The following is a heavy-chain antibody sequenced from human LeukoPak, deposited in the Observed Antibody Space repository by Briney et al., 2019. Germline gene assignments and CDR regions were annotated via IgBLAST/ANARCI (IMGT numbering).Heavy chain of an antibody. CDR2: IKQDGSEK. CDR1: GFTFSSYW. D-gene: IGHD3-10*01. V-gene: IGHV3-7*01. Sequence: GGSLGLSCAASGFTFSSYWMSWVRQAPGKGLEWVANIKQDGSEKYYVDSVKGRFTISRDNAKNSLYLQMNSLRAEDTAVYYCARGGYYAPAPDAFDIWGQGTMVTVSS. J-gene: IGHJ3*02. CDR3: ARGGYYAPAPDAFDI.